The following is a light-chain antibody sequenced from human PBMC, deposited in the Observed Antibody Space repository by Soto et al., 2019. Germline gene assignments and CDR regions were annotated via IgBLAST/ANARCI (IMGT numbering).Light chain of an antibody. V-gene: IGKV1-27*01. CDR1: QGISKY. J-gene: IGKJ1*01. Sequence: DIQMTQSPSSLSASVGERVTITCRASQGISKYLAWYQQKPGEVPTLLIYAASSLQSGVPSRVSGSGSGTDFTLTISSLEPEDVAAYYCQKCDSAPWTFGQGTKVDLK. CDR2: AAS. CDR3: QKCDSAPWT.